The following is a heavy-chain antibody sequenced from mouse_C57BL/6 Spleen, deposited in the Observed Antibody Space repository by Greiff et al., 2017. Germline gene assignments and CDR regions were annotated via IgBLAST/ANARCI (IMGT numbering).Heavy chain of an antibody. CDR2: IDPETGGT. D-gene: IGHD2-3*01. CDR1: GYTFTDYE. V-gene: IGHV1-15*01. J-gene: IGHJ3*01. CDR3: TRSGVGDGYYGTWFAY. Sequence: QVQLQQSGAELARPGASVTLSCKASGYTFTDYEMHWVKQTPVHGLEWIGAIDPETGGTAYNQKFKGKAILTADKSSSTAYMELRSLTSEDSAVYYCTRSGVGDGYYGTWFAYWGQGTLVTVSA.